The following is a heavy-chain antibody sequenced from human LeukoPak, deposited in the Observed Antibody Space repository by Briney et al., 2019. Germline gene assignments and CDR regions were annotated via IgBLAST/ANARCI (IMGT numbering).Heavy chain of an antibody. V-gene: IGHV4-59*01. J-gene: IGHJ6*03. CDR3: ARVTKTYYYYMDV. CDR1: GGSISSYY. D-gene: IGHD2-2*01. CDR2: IYYSGST. Sequence: PSETLSLTCTVSGGSISSYYWSWIRQPPGKGLEWIGYIYYSGSTNYNPSLKSRVTISVDTSKNQYSLKLSSVTAADTAVYYCARVTKTYYYYMDVWGKGTTVTVSS.